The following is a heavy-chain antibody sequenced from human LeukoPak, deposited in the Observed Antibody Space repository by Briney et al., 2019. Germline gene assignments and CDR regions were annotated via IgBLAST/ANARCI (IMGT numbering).Heavy chain of an antibody. J-gene: IGHJ4*02. Sequence: PSETLSLTCTVSGGSISSYYWSWIRQPPGKGLEWIGYIYYSGSTNYNPSLKSRVTMSVDTSKNQFSLKLSSVTAADTAVYYCARLYCSSTSCHLDYWGQGTLVTVSS. CDR1: GGSISSYY. D-gene: IGHD2-2*01. V-gene: IGHV4-59*01. CDR2: IYYSGST. CDR3: ARLYCSSTSCHLDY.